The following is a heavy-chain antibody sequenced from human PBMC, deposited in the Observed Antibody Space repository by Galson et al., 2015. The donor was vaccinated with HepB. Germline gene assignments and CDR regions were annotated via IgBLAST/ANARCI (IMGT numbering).Heavy chain of an antibody. V-gene: IGHV3-30-3*01. CDR3: ARDAMGRGSGSYLAFDY. J-gene: IGHJ4*02. D-gene: IGHD1-26*01. CDR1: GFTFNTYT. CDR2: ISSAGTTQ. Sequence: SLRLSCAASGFTFNTYTMQWVRQAPGKGLEWVAAISSAGTTQYHADSVKGRFTFSRDNSNNMLYLEMSSLRAEDTAVYYCARDAMGRGSGSYLAFDYWGQGTLVTVSS.